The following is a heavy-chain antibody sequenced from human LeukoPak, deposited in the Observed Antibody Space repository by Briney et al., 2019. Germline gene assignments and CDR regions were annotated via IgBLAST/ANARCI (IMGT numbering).Heavy chain of an antibody. J-gene: IGHJ4*02. D-gene: IGHD2-8*01. CDR1: GFTFSGYS. CDR3: AKERGVYGSFDY. CDR2: ISITSSTI. Sequence: AGSLRLSCAASGFTFSGYSMNWVRQAPGQGLEWISYISITSSTIHYADSVKGRFTISRDNVKNSLFLQMNSLSDEDTAVYYCAKERGVYGSFDYWGQGTLVTVSS. V-gene: IGHV3-48*02.